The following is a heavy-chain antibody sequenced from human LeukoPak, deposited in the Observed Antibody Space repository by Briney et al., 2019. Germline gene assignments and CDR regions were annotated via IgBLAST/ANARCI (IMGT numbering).Heavy chain of an antibody. D-gene: IGHD3/OR15-3a*01. CDR2: ISGNAGGT. J-gene: IGHJ4*02. V-gene: IGHV3-23*01. Sequence: GGSLRLSCAASGFPFSSYWMSWVRKAPGKGLEWVSTISGNAGGTYYADSMRGRFTISRDNSKNTLYLQMNSLRAEDTAVFYCAKAPLGSYNSWTGFYPGFDSWGQGTLVAVSS. CDR1: GFPFSSYW. CDR3: AKAPLGSYNSWTGFYPGFDS.